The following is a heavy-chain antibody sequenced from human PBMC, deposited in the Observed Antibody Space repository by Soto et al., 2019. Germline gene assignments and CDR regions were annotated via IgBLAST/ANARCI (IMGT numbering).Heavy chain of an antibody. CDR3: ARHVKGDGGNFDY. CDR2: ISYTGSA. CDR1: GGSISSSSYY. V-gene: IGHV4-39*01. J-gene: IGHJ4*02. Sequence: QLHLHESGPGLLKPSETLSLTCPVSGGSISSSSYYWDWVRQPPGKGLEWIGDISYTGSANYNPSLKSRVTISIDTSKNQFSLKVPSVTAADTAVYYCARHVKGDGGNFDYWGQGTLVTVSS. D-gene: IGHD1-26*01.